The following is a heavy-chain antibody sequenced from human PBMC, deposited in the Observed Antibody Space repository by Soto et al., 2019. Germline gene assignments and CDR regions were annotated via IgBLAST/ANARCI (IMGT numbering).Heavy chain of an antibody. CDR3: AHSVRIPAAGTWVLFDY. J-gene: IGHJ4*02. CDR1: GFSLNTIVVS. CDR2: IYWNDDE. Sequence: QITLKESGPTVVKPTQTLTLTCTVSGFSLNTIVVSLGWIRQPPGKALEWLALIYWNDDERYSPSLKSRPTITKDASKKQVVLTMSDMDPVDTATYYCAHSVRIPAAGTWVLFDYWGQGTMVTVSS. D-gene: IGHD6-13*01. V-gene: IGHV2-5*01.